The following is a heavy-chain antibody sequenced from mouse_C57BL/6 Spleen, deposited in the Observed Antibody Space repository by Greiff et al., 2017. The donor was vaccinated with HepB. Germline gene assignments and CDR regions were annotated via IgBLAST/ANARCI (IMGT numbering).Heavy chain of an antibody. CDR1: GYSFTDYN. Sequence: EVKLMESGPELVKPGASVKISCKASGYSFTDYNMNWVKQSNGKSLEWIGVINPNYGTTSYNQKFKGKATLTVDQSSSTAYMQLNSLTSEDSAVYYCWGYDEGYAMDYWGQGTSVTVSS. V-gene: IGHV1-39*01. D-gene: IGHD2-14*01. J-gene: IGHJ4*01. CDR3: WGYDEGYAMDY. CDR2: INPNYGTT.